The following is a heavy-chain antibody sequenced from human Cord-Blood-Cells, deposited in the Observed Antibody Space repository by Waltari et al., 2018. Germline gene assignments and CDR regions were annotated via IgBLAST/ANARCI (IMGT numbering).Heavy chain of an antibody. V-gene: IGHV1-69*01. J-gene: IGHJ4*02. D-gene: IGHD1-1*01. CDR1: AGTSSSYA. CDR2: IIPIFGTA. CDR3: ARDRGVQLAYFDY. Sequence: QVQLVQSGAVVKKPGSSVKVSCKASAGTSSSYAISWVRQALGQGLEWMGGIIPIFGTANYAQKFQGRVTITADESTSTAYMELSSLRSEDTAVYYCARDRGVQLAYFDYWGQGTLVTVSS.